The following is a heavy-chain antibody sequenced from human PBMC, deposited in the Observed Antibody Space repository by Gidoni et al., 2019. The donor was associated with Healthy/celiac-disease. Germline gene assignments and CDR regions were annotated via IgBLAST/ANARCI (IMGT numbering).Heavy chain of an antibody. V-gene: IGHV3-33*01. Sequence: QVQLVASGGGVVQPGRSLRLSCAASGFTFSRYGMHWVRQAPGKWLEWVSVIWYDGSNKYYADSVKGRFTISRDNSNNTLYLQMNSLRAEDTAVYYFARGIAAASWESDFDFWGQGTLVTVSS. J-gene: IGHJ4*02. D-gene: IGHD6-13*01. CDR1: GFTFSRYG. CDR2: IWYDGSNK. CDR3: ARGIAAASWESDFDF.